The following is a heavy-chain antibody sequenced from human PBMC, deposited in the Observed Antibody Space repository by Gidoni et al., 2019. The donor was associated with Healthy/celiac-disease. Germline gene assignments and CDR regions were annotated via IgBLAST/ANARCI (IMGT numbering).Heavy chain of an antibody. CDR2: ISSSSSYI. D-gene: IGHD2-8*02. CDR3: ARDEVLEDYYYYGMDV. CDR1: GFTFSSYS. V-gene: IGHV3-21*01. J-gene: IGHJ6*02. Sequence: EVQLVESGGGLVKPGGSLRLSCAASGFTFSSYSMNWVRQAPGKGLEWVSSISSSSSYIYYADSVKGRFTISRDNAKNSLYLQMNSLRAEDTAVYYCARDEVLEDYYYYGMDVWGQGTTVTVSS.